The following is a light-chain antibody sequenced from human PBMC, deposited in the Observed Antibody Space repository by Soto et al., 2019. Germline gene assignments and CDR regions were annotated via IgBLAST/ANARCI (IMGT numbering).Light chain of an antibody. CDR1: SSDVGGYDL. CDR3: CSYAGSLTYV. CDR2: DVT. J-gene: IGLJ1*01. Sequence: QSALTQPASVSGSPGQSITISCTGTSSDVGGYDLVSWYQQHPGKAPKLMIYDVTKRPSGVSNRFSGSKSGNTASLTISGFQAEDEADYYCCSYAGSLTYVFGPGTKVTVL. V-gene: IGLV2-23*02.